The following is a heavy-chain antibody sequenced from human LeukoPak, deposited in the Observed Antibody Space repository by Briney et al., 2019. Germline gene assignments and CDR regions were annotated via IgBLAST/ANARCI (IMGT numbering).Heavy chain of an antibody. CDR1: GFTFSSYG. Sequence: GSLRLSCAASGFTFSSYGMHWVRQAPGKGLEWVAVIWYDGSNKYYADPVKGRFTISRDNSKNTLYLQMNSLRAEDTAVYYCAKDLRGYSGYDLLDYWGQGTLVTVSS. V-gene: IGHV3-33*06. CDR2: IWYDGSNK. J-gene: IGHJ4*02. D-gene: IGHD5-12*01. CDR3: AKDLRGYSGYDLLDY.